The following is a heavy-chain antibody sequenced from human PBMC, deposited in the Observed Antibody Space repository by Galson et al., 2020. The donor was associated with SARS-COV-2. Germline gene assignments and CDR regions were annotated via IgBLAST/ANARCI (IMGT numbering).Heavy chain of an antibody. Sequence: SETLSLTCTVSGGSISSGRYYWRWIRQPAGKGLEWIEQIYTSGNTAYHPSLMSRVTISVDTSKTHFSLNRRSVTAADTALYYCARWNDLSVFDSWGQGTLVTVSS. V-gene: IGHV4-61*09. D-gene: IGHD1-1*01. CDR1: GGSISSGRYY. J-gene: IGHJ4*02. CDR2: IYTSGNT. CDR3: ARWNDLSVFDS.